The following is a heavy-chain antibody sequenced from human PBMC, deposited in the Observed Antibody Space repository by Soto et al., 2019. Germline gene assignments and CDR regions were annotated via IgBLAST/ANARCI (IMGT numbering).Heavy chain of an antibody. CDR3: ARHGHWAPLDD. Sequence: SETLSLTCAVYGGSFSGYYWSWIRQPPGKGLEWIGEINHSGSTNYNPSLKSRVTISVDTSKNQFSLRLSSVTAADTAVYYCARHGHWAPLDDWGQGTLVTVSS. CDR2: INHSGST. D-gene: IGHD3-16*01. V-gene: IGHV4-34*01. CDR1: GGSFSGYY. J-gene: IGHJ4*02.